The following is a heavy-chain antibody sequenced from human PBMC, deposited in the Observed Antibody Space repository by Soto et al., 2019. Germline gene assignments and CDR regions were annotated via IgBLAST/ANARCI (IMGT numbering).Heavy chain of an antibody. V-gene: IGHV5-51*01. CDR3: ARVYCINDACYNTEN. CDR1: GYSFTTNW. CDR2: IYPGDSDT. J-gene: IGHJ4*02. Sequence: GESLKISCKGSGYSFTTNWIGWVRQMPGKGLEWMGIIYPGDSDTRYSPSFQGQVTVSADKSISTAYLQWSSLKASDTAMYYCARVYCINDACYNTENWGQGTQVTVSS. D-gene: IGHD2-8*01.